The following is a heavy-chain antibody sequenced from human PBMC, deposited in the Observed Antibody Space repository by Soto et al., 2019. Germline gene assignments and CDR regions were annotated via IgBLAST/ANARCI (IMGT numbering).Heavy chain of an antibody. CDR3: AKDSPRSIAVAGKGKIDY. CDR1: GFTFSSYA. D-gene: IGHD6-19*01. V-gene: IGHV3-23*01. Sequence: GGSLRLSCAASGFTFSSYAMSWVRQAPGEGLEWVSAISGSGGSTYYADSVKGRFAISRDKSKNTLYLQMNSLRAEDTAVYYCAKDSPRSIAVAGKGKIDYWGQGTLVTVSS. CDR2: ISGSGGST. J-gene: IGHJ4*02.